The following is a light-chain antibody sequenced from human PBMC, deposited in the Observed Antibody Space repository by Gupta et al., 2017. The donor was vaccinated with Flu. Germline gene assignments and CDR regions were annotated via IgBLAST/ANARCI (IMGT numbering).Light chain of an antibody. CDR2: RAS. CDR1: QNINRF. J-gene: IGKJ2*01. Sequence: DIQMTQSPSSLSASVGDRVTITCRASQNINRFLAWYQEIPGKAPRLLIYRASTLKSGVSSRLSGSGSGTEFTLTISSLHPEYFGTYYCQQYDTYPSTFGPGTKVELK. CDR3: QQYDTYPST. V-gene: IGKV1-5*03.